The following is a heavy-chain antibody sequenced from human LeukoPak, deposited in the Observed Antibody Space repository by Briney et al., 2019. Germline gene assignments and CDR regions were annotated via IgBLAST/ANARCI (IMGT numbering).Heavy chain of an antibody. Sequence: KPSETLSLTCAVYGGSFSGYYWSWIRQPPGKGLEWIGEINHSGSTNYNPSLKSRVTISVDTSKNQFSLKLSSVTAADTAVYYCARLHPLRRGHYYYYMDVWGKGTTVTVSS. CDR3: ARLHPLRRGHYYYYMDV. V-gene: IGHV4-34*01. J-gene: IGHJ6*03. CDR2: INHSGST. CDR1: GGSFSGYY. D-gene: IGHD4-17*01.